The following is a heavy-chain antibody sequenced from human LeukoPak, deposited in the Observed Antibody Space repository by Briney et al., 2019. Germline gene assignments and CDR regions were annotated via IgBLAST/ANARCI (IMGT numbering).Heavy chain of an antibody. J-gene: IGHJ3*02. D-gene: IGHD3-22*01. V-gene: IGHV1-2*02. CDR1: GYTFTNYY. Sequence: GASVKVSCKTSGYTFTNYYMHWVRQAPGQGLEWMGWINPNSGGTNYAQKFQGRVTMTRDTSISTAYMELSRLRSDDTAVYYCARTPLRYYYDSSGYYYGDAFDIWGQGTMVTVSS. CDR3: ARTPLRYYYDSSGYYYGDAFDI. CDR2: INPNSGGT.